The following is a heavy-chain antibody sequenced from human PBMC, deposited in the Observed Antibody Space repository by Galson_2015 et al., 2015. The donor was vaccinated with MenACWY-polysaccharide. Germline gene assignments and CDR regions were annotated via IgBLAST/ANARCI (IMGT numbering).Heavy chain of an antibody. J-gene: IGHJ5*02. D-gene: IGHD1-1*01. CDR1: GFSLRTTGLG. Sequence: PALVKPTQTLALTCTFSGFSLRTTGLGVGWIRQPPGKAPDWLAVIYWDDDKVYSPSLQSRLTITKDTSRNQVVLSMTNMDPVDTATYYCVLRPRRANDYFDPWSRGILVTVSS. CDR3: VLRPRRANDYFDP. V-gene: IGHV2-5*02. CDR2: IYWDDDK.